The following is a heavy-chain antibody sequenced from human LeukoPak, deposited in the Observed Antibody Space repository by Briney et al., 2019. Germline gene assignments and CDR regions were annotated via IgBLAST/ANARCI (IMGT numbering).Heavy chain of an antibody. J-gene: IGHJ4*02. V-gene: IGHV4-34*01. CDR1: GGSFSGYY. Sequence: PSETLSLTCAVYGGSFSGYYWSWIRQPPGKGLEWIGEINHSGSTNYNPSLKSRVTISVDTSKNQFSLKLSSVTAADTAVYYCARGRGGATIYWGQRTLVTVSS. D-gene: IGHD1-26*01. CDR2: INHSGST. CDR3: ARGRGGATIY.